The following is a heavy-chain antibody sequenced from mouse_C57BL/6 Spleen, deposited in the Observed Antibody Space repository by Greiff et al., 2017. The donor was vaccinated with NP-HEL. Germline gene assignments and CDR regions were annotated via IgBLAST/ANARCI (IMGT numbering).Heavy chain of an antibody. J-gene: IGHJ4*01. CDR1: GYTFTSYW. CDR3: ARGGLRGGDAMDY. Sequence: VQLQQSGAELVMPGASVKLSCKASGYTFTSYWMHWVKQRPGQGLEWIGEIDPSDSYTNYNQKFKGKSTLTVDKSSSTAYMQLSSLTSEDSAVYYCARGGLRGGDAMDYWGQGTSVTVSS. CDR2: IDPSDSYT. V-gene: IGHV1-69*01. D-gene: IGHD2-4*01.